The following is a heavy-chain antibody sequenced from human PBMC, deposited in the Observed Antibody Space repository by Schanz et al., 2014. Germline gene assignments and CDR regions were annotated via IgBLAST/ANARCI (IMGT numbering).Heavy chain of an antibody. CDR3: ARPIYDLWSGSFDY. Sequence: VQLVESGGGLVQPGGSLRLSCAASGYTFSDHFMDWVRQAPGKGLEWVAFISYDGNNQYYADSVKGRFTISRDNSKNTLYLQMNSLRAEDTAVYYCARPIYDLWSGSFDYWGQGTLVTVSS. V-gene: IGHV3-30*03. D-gene: IGHD3-3*01. CDR2: ISYDGNNQ. J-gene: IGHJ4*02. CDR1: GYTFSDHF.